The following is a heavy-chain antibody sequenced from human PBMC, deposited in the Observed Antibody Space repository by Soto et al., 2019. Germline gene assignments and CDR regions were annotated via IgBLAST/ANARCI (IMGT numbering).Heavy chain of an antibody. V-gene: IGHV1-69*04. CDR2: IIPILGIA. D-gene: IGHD4-17*01. CDR3: ARDSLGDPLAEYFQH. CDR1: GGTFSRYT. J-gene: IGHJ1*01. Sequence: ASVKGSCKASGGTFSRYTITWGRQAPGQGLEWMGRIIPILGIANYAQKFQGRVTITADKSTSTAYMELSSLRSEDTAVYYCARDSLGDPLAEYFQHWGQGTLVTVSS.